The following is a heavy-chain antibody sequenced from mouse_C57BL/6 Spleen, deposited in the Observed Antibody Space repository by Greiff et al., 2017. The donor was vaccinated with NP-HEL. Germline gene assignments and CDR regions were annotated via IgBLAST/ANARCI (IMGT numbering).Heavy chain of an antibody. V-gene: IGHV1-15*01. D-gene: IGHD1-1*01. J-gene: IGHJ3*01. CDR3: TRLGFYYYGSSPFAY. CDR1: GYTFTDYE. CDR2: IDPETGGT. Sequence: QVQLKESGAELVRPGASVTLSCKASGYTFTDYEMHWVKQTPVHGLEWIGAIDPETGGTAYNQKFKGKAILTADKSSSTAYMELRSLTSEDSAVYYCTRLGFYYYGSSPFAYWGQGTLVTVSA.